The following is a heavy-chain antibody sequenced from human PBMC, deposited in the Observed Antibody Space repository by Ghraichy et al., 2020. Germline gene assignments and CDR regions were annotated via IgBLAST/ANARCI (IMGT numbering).Heavy chain of an antibody. CDR3: RRLEYYYDSRDAFDI. D-gene: IGHD3-22*01. V-gene: IGHV3-23*01. CDR2: ISGSGGST. Sequence: GGSLRLSCAASGFTFSSYAMSWVRQAPGKGLEWVSAISGSGGSTYYADSVKGRFTISRDNSKNTLYLQMNSLRAEDTAVYYCRRLEYYYDSRDAFDIWGQGTMVTVSS. J-gene: IGHJ3*02. CDR1: GFTFSSYA.